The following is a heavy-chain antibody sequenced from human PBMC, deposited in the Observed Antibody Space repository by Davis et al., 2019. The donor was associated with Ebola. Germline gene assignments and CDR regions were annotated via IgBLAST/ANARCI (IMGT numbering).Heavy chain of an antibody. J-gene: IGHJ4*02. CDR1: GFTVSSNY. Sequence: GGSLRLSCAASGFTVSSNYMSWVRQAPGKGLEWVSVIYSGGSTYYADSVKGRFTISRDNSKNTLYLQMNSLRAEDTAVYYCAKGWGIQLWYGGYYFDYWGQGTLVTVSS. V-gene: IGHV3-53*05. D-gene: IGHD5-18*01. CDR2: IYSGGST. CDR3: AKGWGIQLWYGGYYFDY.